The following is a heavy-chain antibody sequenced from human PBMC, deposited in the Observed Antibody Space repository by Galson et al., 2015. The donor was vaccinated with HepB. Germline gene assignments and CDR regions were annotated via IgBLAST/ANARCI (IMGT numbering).Heavy chain of an antibody. CDR1: GFTFSSYA. CDR2: ISYDGSNK. V-gene: IGHV3-30-3*01. Sequence: SLRLSCAASGFTFSSYAMHWVRQAPGKGLEWVAVISYDGSNKYYADSVKGRFTISRDNSKNTLYLQMNSLRAEDTAVYYCARVSSSSWYPPRYYYGMDVWGQGTTVTVSS. D-gene: IGHD6-13*01. J-gene: IGHJ6*02. CDR3: ARVSSSSWYPPRYYYGMDV.